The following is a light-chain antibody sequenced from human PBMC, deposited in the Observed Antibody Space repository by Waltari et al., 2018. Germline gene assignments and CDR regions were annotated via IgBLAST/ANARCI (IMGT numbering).Light chain of an antibody. J-gene: IGLJ3*02. V-gene: IGLV2-23*02. CDR1: RSDVGSYNL. CDR2: NVK. CDR3: CSHSHGRLRL. Sequence: QSALTQPASVSGSPGQSITISCTGTRSDVGSYNLGPWYQNHPGQAPKLSIYNVKTRPSGVSPRFSGSKSGSTASLTISGLQTEDEADYYCCSHSHGRLRLLGGGTKLTVL.